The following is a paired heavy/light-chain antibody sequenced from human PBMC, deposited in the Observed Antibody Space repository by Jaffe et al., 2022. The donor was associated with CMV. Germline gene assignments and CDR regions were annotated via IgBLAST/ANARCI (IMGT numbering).Heavy chain of an antibody. J-gene: IGHJ6*02. D-gene: IGHD2-21*02. Sequence: EVQLVESGGGLVKPGGSLRLSCAASGFTFSSYSMNWVRQAPGKGLEWVSSISSSSSYIYYADSVKGRFTISRDNAKNSLYLQMNSLRAEDTAVYYCASGVRMVTARPRRPMDVWGQGTTVTVSS. V-gene: IGHV3-21*01. CDR2: ISSSSSYI. CDR3: ASGVRMVTARPRRPMDV. CDR1: GFTFSSYS.
Light chain of an antibody. CDR1: NIGSKS. Sequence: SYVLTQPPSVSVAPGKTARITCGGNNIGSKSVHWYQQKPGQAPVLVIYYDSDRPSGIPERFSGSNSGNTATLTISRVEAGDEADYYCQVWDSSSDWVFGGGTKLTVL. CDR3: QVWDSSSDWV. CDR2: YDS. J-gene: IGLJ3*02. V-gene: IGLV3-21*04.